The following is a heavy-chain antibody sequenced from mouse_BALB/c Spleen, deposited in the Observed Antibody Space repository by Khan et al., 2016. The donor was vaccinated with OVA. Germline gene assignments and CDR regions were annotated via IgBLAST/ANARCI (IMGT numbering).Heavy chain of an antibody. V-gene: IGHV5-6*01. D-gene: IGHD1-2*01. CDR2: ISSGGTYT. Sequence: EVELVESGGDLVNPGGSLKLSCAASGFIFSSYGMSWVRQTPDKRLEWVATISSGGTYTYYPDSVKGRFTISRDNAKNTLSVQMSRRKSEYTAMYYGTRCITTTTVDYYAMDYWGQGTSVTVSS. CDR1: GFIFSSYG. CDR3: TRCITTTTVDYYAMDY. J-gene: IGHJ4*01.